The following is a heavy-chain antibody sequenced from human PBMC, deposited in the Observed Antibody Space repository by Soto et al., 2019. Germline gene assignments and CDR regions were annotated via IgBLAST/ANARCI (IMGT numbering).Heavy chain of an antibody. V-gene: IGHV3-73*02. CDR1: GFTFSASA. J-gene: IGHJ4*02. Sequence: EVQLVESGGGLVQPGGSLKLSCAASGFTFSASAMHWVRQASGKGLEWVGRIRGKINSDATAYAASVKGRFTISRDDSKNTAYMQMNSLKTEDTAVYYGTGLSYSGNYAYWGQGSLVTVSS. CDR2: IRGKINSDAT. CDR3: TGLSYSGNYAY. D-gene: IGHD1-26*01.